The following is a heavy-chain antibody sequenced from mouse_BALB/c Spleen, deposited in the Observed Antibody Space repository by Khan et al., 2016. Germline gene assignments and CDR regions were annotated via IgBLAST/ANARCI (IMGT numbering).Heavy chain of an antibody. V-gene: IGHV1S137*01. CDR1: GYTFTDYD. J-gene: IGHJ4*01. Sequence: QVQLQQSGAELVRPGVSVKISCKGSGYTFTDYDMHWVKQSHAKSLEWIGIISTYYGDATYNQKFKGKATMTVDKSSSTAYMELARLTSEDSAIYYWARGTTALYYSMDYLGQGTSVTVST. CDR2: ISTYYGDA. D-gene: IGHD1-1*01. CDR3: ARGTTALYYSMDY.